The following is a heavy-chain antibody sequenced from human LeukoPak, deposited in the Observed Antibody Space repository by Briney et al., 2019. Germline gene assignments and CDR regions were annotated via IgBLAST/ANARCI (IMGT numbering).Heavy chain of an antibody. V-gene: IGHV4-30-4*08. CDR3: ARWNYGSGSYHEYYFDY. CDR1: GGSFSGYY. Sequence: SETLSLTCAVYGGSFSGYYWSWIRQPPGKGLEWIGYIYYSGSTYYNPSLKSRVTISVDTSKNQFSLKLSSVTAADTAVYYCARWNYGSGSYHEYYFDYWGQGTLVTVSS. J-gene: IGHJ4*02. CDR2: IYYSGST. D-gene: IGHD3-10*01.